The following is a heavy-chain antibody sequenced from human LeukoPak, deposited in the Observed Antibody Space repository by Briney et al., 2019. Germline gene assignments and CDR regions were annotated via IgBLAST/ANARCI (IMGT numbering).Heavy chain of an antibody. CDR1: GLTFSGYW. Sequence: PGGSLRLSCAASGLTFSGYWMNWVRQAPGKGREWVANIKPDGSEKYYVDSVKCRFTISRDNAKNSLYLQMTSLRAEDTAVYYCARGSGDYSGQGTLVTVSS. CDR2: IKPDGSEK. V-gene: IGHV3-7*04. CDR3: ARGSGDY. J-gene: IGHJ4*02.